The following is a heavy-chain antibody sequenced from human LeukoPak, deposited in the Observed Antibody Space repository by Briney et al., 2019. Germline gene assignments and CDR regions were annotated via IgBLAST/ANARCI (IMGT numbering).Heavy chain of an antibody. V-gene: IGHV4-59*08. CDR3: ARQIGVVVVPAAPKGIHAFDI. D-gene: IGHD2-2*01. J-gene: IGHJ3*02. CDR1: GGSISSYY. Sequence: SETLSLTCTVSGGSISSYYWSWIRQPPGKGLEWIGYIYYSGSTNYNPSLKSRVTISVDTSKNQFSLKLSSVTAADTAVYYCARQIGVVVVPAAPKGIHAFDIWGQGTMVTVSS. CDR2: IYYSGST.